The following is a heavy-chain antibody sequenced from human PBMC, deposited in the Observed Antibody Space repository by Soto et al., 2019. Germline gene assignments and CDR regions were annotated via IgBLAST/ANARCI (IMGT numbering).Heavy chain of an antibody. D-gene: IGHD3-22*01. Sequence: VKVSCKASGYTFTSYGISWVRQAPGQGLEWMGWISAYNGNTNDAQKLQGRVTMTTDTSTSTAYMELRSLRSDDTAVYYCARDQIWRYYYDSSGYYSFDYWGQGTLVTVSS. J-gene: IGHJ4*02. CDR2: ISAYNGNT. CDR1: GYTFTSYG. V-gene: IGHV1-18*01. CDR3: ARDQIWRYYYDSSGYYSFDY.